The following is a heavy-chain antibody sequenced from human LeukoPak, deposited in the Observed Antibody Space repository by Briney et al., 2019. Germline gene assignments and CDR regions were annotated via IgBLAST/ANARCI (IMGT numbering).Heavy chain of an antibody. V-gene: IGHV4-4*02. CDR3: ARVDRSSVWASPLDC. D-gene: IGHD6-19*01. CDR2: IYHSGST. Sequence: SETLSLTCAVSGGSISSSNWWSWVRQSPGKGLEWIGEIYHSGSTNYNPSLKSRVTISVDKSKNQFSLNLSSVTAADTALYYCARVDRSSVWASPLDCWGQGTLVTVSS. CDR1: GGSISSSNW. J-gene: IGHJ4*02.